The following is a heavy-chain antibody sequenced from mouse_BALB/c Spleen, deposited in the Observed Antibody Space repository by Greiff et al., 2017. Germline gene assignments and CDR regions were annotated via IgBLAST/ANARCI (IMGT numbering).Heavy chain of an antibody. CDR3: AIEDYGNSPFAY. Sequence: VQLQQSGPELVKPGASVRISCKASGYTFTSYYIHWVKQRPGQGLEWIGWIYPGNVNTKYNEKFKGKATLTADKSSSTAYMQLSSLTSEDSAVYFCAIEDYGNSPFAYWGQGTLVTVSA. J-gene: IGHJ3*01. CDR1: GYTFTSYY. D-gene: IGHD2-1*01. CDR2: IYPGNVNT. V-gene: IGHV1S56*01.